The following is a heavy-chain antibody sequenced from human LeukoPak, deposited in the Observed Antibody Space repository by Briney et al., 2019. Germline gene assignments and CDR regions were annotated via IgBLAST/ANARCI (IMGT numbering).Heavy chain of an antibody. J-gene: IGHJ5*02. CDR3: ARQEYCSGGSCYTWFDP. D-gene: IGHD2-15*01. CDR2: IYPGDSDT. Sequence: GESLKISCKGSGYSFTSYWIGWVRQLPGKGLEWMGIIYPGDSDTRYSPSFQGQVTISADKSISTAYLQWSSLKASDTAMYYCARQEYCSGGSCYTWFDPWGQGTLVTVSS. CDR1: GYSFTSYW. V-gene: IGHV5-51*01.